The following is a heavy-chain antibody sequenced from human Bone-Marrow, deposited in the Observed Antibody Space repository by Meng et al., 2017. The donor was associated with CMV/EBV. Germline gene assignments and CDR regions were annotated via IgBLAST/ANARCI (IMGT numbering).Heavy chain of an antibody. D-gene: IGHD2-2*01. CDR1: RFTFSSYS. CDR3: AGGYCSSTSCWDY. CDR2: ISSSSYI. V-gene: IGHV3-21*01. J-gene: IGHJ4*02. Sequence: GESLKISCAASRFTFSSYSMNWVRQAPGKGLEWVSSISSSSYIYYADSVKGRFTISRDNAKNSLYLQMNSLRAEDTAVYYCAGGYCSSTSCWDYWGQGTLVTVSS.